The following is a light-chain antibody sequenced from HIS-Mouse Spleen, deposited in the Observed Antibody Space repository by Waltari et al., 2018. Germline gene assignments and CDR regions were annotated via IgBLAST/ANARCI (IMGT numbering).Light chain of an antibody. CDR1: QSVLYSSNNKNY. CDR2: WAS. CDR3: QQYYSTPT. V-gene: IGKV4-1*01. Sequence: DIVMTQSPDSLAVSLGVRATINCKSSQSVLYSSNNKNYLAWYQQKPGQPPKLLIYWASTRESGVPDRFSGSGSGTDFTLNISSLQAEDVAVYYCQQYYSTPTFGGGTKVEIK. J-gene: IGKJ4*01.